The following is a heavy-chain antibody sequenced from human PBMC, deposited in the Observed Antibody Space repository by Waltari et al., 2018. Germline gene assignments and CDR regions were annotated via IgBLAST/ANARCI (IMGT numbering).Heavy chain of an antibody. CDR3: ARLVAVLDAFDI. V-gene: IGHV4-39*07. D-gene: IGHD5-12*01. J-gene: IGHJ3*02. CDR2: IYYSGST. Sequence: QLQLQESGPGLVKPSETLSLTCTVSGGSISSSSYYWGWLRQPPGKGLEWIGSIYYSGSTYYNPSLKSRVTISVDTSKNQFSLKLSSVTAADTAVYYCARLVAVLDAFDIWGQGTMVTVSS. CDR1: GGSISSSSYY.